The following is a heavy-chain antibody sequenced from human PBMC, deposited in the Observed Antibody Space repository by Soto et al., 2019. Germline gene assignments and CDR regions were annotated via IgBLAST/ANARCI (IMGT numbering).Heavy chain of an antibody. CDR2: ISGSGGST. CDR3: AKDPPGAGPDFDY. Sequence: GGSLRLSCAASGFTFSNFGMNWVRQAQGKGLEWVSGISGSGGSTYYADSLKGRFTISRDNSKNTLYLQMNSLRAEDTAVYYCAKDPPGAGPDFDYWGQGTLVTV. CDR1: GFTFSNFG. D-gene: IGHD6-19*01. V-gene: IGHV3-23*01. J-gene: IGHJ4*02.